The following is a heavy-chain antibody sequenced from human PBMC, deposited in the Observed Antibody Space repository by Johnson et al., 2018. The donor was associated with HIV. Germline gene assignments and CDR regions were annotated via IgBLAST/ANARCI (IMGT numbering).Heavy chain of an antibody. Sequence: QMQLVESGGGVVQPGRSLILSCAASGFTFSSYAMHWVRQAPGKGLEWVAVISYDGSNKYYADSVKGRFTISRDNSKNTFYLQMNSLRTEDTALYYCARDRTSYGWIHDAFDIWGQGTIVTVSS. CDR3: ARDRTSYGWIHDAFDI. V-gene: IGHV3-30-3*01. CDR2: ISYDGSNK. J-gene: IGHJ3*02. CDR1: GFTFSSYA. D-gene: IGHD3-16*02.